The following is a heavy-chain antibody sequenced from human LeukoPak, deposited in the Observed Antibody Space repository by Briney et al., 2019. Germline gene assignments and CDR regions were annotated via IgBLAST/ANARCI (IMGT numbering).Heavy chain of an antibody. D-gene: IGHD5-24*01. V-gene: IGHV3-23*01. J-gene: IGHJ4*02. CDR3: AKDMDVSIYGYNFDY. Sequence: PGGSLRLSCAASGFTFSSYAMSWVRQAPGTGLEWVSVISDSGGSTVHADSVKGRFTISRDNSKNTLYLQMNSLRAEDTAVYYCAKDMDVSIYGYNFDYWGQGTLVTVSS. CDR2: ISDSGGST. CDR1: GFTFSSYA.